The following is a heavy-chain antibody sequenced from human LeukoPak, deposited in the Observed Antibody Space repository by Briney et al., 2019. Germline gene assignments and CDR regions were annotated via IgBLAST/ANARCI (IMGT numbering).Heavy chain of an antibody. CDR3: WGLPGSWDYYYYMDV. J-gene: IGHJ6*03. CDR1: GGSINAYY. Sequence: PSETLSLTCTVSGGSINAYYWSWIRQPPGKGLEWIGYIYYSGSTNYNPSLKSRVTISVDTSKNQFSLKLSSVTAADTAVYYCWGLPGSWDYYYYMDVWGKGTTVTVSS. D-gene: IGHD6-13*01. V-gene: IGHV4-59*08. CDR2: IYYSGST.